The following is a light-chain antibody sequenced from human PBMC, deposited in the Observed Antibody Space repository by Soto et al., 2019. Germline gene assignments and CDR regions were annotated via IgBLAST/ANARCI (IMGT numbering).Light chain of an antibody. Sequence: DIQLTQSPSFLSASLGDRVTITCRASQDISSYLAWYQQKPGEAPNFLIYAASTWRGGVPSRFSGSGSGTEFTLTISSLQPEDFATYYCQGLNDYPITFGQGTRLEIK. CDR3: QGLNDYPIT. CDR2: AAS. J-gene: IGKJ5*01. CDR1: QDISSY. V-gene: IGKV1-9*01.